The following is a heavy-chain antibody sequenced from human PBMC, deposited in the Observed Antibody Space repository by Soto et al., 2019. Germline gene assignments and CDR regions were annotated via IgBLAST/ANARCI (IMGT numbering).Heavy chain of an antibody. Sequence: GGSLRLSCAASGFTFPKYAMMWIRQAPGKGLEWVSGILGSSGTYHADSVMGRFTISKDNSRNTLYLQMNSLRAEDTAMYYCARSTYCNGGSCYPQYWGPGTLVTVSS. V-gene: IGHV3-23*01. J-gene: IGHJ4*02. CDR2: ILGSSGT. CDR1: GFTFPKYA. CDR3: ARSTYCNGGSCYPQY. D-gene: IGHD2-15*01.